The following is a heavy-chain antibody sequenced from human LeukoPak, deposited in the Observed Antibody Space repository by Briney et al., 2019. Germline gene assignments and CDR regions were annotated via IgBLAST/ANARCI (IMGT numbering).Heavy chain of an antibody. CDR2: MFHTGNS. CDR3: ARGDDYGGNCFDY. CDR1: GYSINNGYY. Sequence: SETLSLTCTVFGYSINNGYYWGWIRQAPGKGLEWIGSMFHTGNSYYNPSLKRRVTIAIDTSKNQFSLKLSSVTAADTAVYYCARGDDYGGNCFDYWGQGTLVTVSS. V-gene: IGHV4-38-2*02. J-gene: IGHJ4*02. D-gene: IGHD4-23*01.